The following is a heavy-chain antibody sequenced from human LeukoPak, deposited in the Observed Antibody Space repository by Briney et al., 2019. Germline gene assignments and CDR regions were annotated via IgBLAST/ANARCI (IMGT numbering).Heavy chain of an antibody. CDR3: ATYIQRLPGMDV. J-gene: IGHJ6*02. D-gene: IGHD2-15*01. CDR1: GLTFSDYR. Sequence: PGGSLRLSCAVSGLTFSDYRMIWVRQAPEKRLEWVAVTADADDVIQYADSVKGRFTISTDNSKNTVYLQMNSLRAEDTALYFCATYIQRLPGMDVWGQGTTVSVSS. CDR2: TADADDVI. V-gene: IGHV3-23*01.